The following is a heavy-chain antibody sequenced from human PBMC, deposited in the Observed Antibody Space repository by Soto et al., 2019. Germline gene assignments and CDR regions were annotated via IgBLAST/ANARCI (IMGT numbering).Heavy chain of an antibody. V-gene: IGHV3-23*01. J-gene: IGHJ6*03. CDR3: AKARGYCSSTSCDYYYYYYMDV. CDR1: GFTFSSYA. Sequence: GESLKISCAASGFTFSSYAMSWVRQAPGKGLEWVSAISGSGGSTYYADSVKGRFTISRDNSKNTLYLQMNSLRAEDTAVYYCAKARGYCSSTSCDYYYYYYMDVWGKGTTVTVSS. D-gene: IGHD2-2*03. CDR2: ISGSGGST.